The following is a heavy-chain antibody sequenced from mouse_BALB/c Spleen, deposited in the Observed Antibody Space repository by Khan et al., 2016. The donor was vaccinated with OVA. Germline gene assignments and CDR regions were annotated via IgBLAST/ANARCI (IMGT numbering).Heavy chain of an antibody. CDR3: AGGFDF. V-gene: IGHV1-84*02. Sequence: QVQLKESGPELVKPGASVKISCKASGYPFTHYYINWVKQKPGQGLEWIGWIYPGSANAKYNENFKGKATLTVDTSSTTAFMQLSSLTSEDTAVYFCAGGFDFWGQGTTLTASS. CDR2: IYPGSANA. CDR1: GYPFTHYY. J-gene: IGHJ2*01.